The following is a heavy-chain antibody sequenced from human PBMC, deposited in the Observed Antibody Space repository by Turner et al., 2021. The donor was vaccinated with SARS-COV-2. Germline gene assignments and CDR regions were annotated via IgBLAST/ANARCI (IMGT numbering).Heavy chain of an antibody. Sequence: QLQLQESGPGLVKPSETLSLTCTVSGGSITSSTYYWGWIRQPPGKGLDWIWSIFSSGSTYYIPSLKSRVTISVDTSKNQFSLKLTSVTAADTAVYYCARSYHTYYFDYWGQGTLGTVSS. D-gene: IGHD2-2*01. CDR1: GGSITSSTYY. CDR2: IFSSGST. V-gene: IGHV4-39*01. J-gene: IGHJ4*02. CDR3: ARSYHTYYFDY.